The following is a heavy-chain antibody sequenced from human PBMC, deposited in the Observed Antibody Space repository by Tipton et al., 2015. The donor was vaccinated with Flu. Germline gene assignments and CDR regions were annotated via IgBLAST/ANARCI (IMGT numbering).Heavy chain of an antibody. CDR3: ARHTGDSVRGVIDY. CDR2: SHHSGGT. D-gene: IGHD3-10*02. J-gene: IGHJ4*02. CDR1: GYSISGDYY. V-gene: IGHV4-38-2*02. Sequence: LRLSCTVSGYSISGDYYWGWIRQPPGKGLEWIGSSHHSGGTYYNPSLKSRLTMSVDTSKNQFSLKLSSVTAADTAVYYCARHTGDSVRGVIDYWGQGTLVTVSS.